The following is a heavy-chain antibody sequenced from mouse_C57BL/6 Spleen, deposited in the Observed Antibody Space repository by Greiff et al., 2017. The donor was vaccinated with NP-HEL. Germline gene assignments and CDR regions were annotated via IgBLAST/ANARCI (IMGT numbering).Heavy chain of an antibody. D-gene: IGHD2-4*01. J-gene: IGHJ4*01. CDR3: ARGGLRDAMDY. CDR2: IDPSDSET. Sequence: QVQLQQPGAELVRPGSSVKLSCKASGYTFTSYWMHWVKQRPIQGLECIGNIDPSDSETHYNQKFKDKATLTVDKSSSTAYMQLSSLTSEDSAVYYCARGGLRDAMDYWGQGTSVTVSS. V-gene: IGHV1-52*01. CDR1: GYTFTSYW.